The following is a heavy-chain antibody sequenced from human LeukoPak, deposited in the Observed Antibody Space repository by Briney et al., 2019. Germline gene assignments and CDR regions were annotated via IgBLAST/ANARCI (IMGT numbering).Heavy chain of an antibody. CDR3: ARLDRPGGSADY. J-gene: IGHJ4*02. Sequence: PSETLSLTCIVSAGFISTYYWSWIRQPPGKGLEWIGFSLYSGSTNYNPSLRSRVTISVDTSKNQFSLKLTSVTAADTAVYYCARLDRPGGSADYWGQGTLVTVSS. V-gene: IGHV4-59*08. CDR2: SLYSGST. CDR1: AGFISTYY.